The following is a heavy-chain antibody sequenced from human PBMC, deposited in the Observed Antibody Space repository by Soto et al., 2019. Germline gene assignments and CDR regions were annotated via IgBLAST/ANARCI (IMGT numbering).Heavy chain of an antibody. CDR2: ISTYNGNT. CDR3: ARDLRGYCGGGRCSDFDS. V-gene: IGHV1-18*01. Sequence: QVQLVQSGAEVKKPGASVKVSCKASGYTFDTYGISWVRQAPGQGLEWMGWISTYNGNTNYAQKVQGRVTMTTDTSTNSADMERRSLSSDATAVYYCARDLRGYCGGGRCSDFDSWGQGTLVTVSS. D-gene: IGHD2-15*01. J-gene: IGHJ4*02. CDR1: GYTFDTYG.